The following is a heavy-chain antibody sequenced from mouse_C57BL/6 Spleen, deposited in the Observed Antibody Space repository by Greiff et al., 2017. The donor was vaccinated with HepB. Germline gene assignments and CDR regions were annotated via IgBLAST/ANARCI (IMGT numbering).Heavy chain of an antibody. J-gene: IGHJ2*01. CDR2: IDPSDSET. CDR3: ATTVVDYCDY. D-gene: IGHD1-1*01. V-gene: IGHV1-52*01. CDR1: GYTFTSYW. Sequence: VQLQQSGAELVRPGSSVKLSCKASGYTFTSYWMHWVKQRPIQGLEWIGNIDPSDSETHYNQKFKDKATLTVDKSSSTAYMQLSSLTSEDSAVYYCATTVVDYCDYWGQGTTLTVSS.